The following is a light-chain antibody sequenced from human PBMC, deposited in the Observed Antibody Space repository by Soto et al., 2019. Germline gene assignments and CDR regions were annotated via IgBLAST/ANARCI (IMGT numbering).Light chain of an antibody. Sequence: QSVLTQPASVSGPRAQCITLSCTGTSSDIGSHKLVSWYQHHPGTAPKLIIYEVDSRPSGISDRFSGSKSGNTASLTISGLQAEDEADYYCCSYAGGSTYAFGTGTKVTVL. CDR3: CSYAGGSTYA. CDR1: SSDIGSHKL. V-gene: IGLV2-23*02. J-gene: IGLJ1*01. CDR2: EVD.